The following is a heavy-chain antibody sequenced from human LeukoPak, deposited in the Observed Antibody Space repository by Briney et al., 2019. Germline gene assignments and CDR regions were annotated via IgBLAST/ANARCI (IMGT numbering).Heavy chain of an antibody. CDR1: GGSFSGYY. V-gene: IGHV4-34*01. Sequence: PSETLSLTCAVYGGSFSGYYWSWIRQPPGKGLEWIGEINHSGSTNYNPSLKSRVTISVDASKNQFSLKLSSVTAADTAVYYCARGGPYGGSTKPDAFDIWGQGTMVTVSS. D-gene: IGHD3-16*01. CDR3: ARGGPYGGSTKPDAFDI. CDR2: INHSGST. J-gene: IGHJ3*02.